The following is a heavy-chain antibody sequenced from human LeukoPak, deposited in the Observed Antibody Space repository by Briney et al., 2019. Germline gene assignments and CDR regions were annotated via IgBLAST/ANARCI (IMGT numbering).Heavy chain of an antibody. CDR2: IYYSGST. CDR1: GGSTSSNSYY. V-gene: IGHV4-39*01. Sequence: SETLSLTCTVSGGSTSSNSYYWGWIRQPPGKGLEWIGSIYYSGSTYYNPSLKSRVTISVDTSKNQFSLKLSSVTAADTAVYYCARHPLWFGELLFLDYWGQGTLVTVSS. D-gene: IGHD3-10*01. J-gene: IGHJ4*02. CDR3: ARHPLWFGELLFLDY.